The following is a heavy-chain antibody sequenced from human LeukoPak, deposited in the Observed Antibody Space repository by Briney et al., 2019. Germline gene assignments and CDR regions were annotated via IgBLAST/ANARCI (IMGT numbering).Heavy chain of an antibody. CDR1: GYTFTSYY. D-gene: IGHD4-17*01. CDR2: INPSGGST. V-gene: IGHV1-46*01. Sequence: ASVKVSCKASGYTFTSYYMHWARQAPGLGLEWMGIINPSGGSTIYAQKFQGRVTMTSDMSTSTVYMELSSLRSEDTAVYYCARDEGPMTTVTITGDAFDIWGQGTMVTVSS. J-gene: IGHJ3*02. CDR3: ARDEGPMTTVTITGDAFDI.